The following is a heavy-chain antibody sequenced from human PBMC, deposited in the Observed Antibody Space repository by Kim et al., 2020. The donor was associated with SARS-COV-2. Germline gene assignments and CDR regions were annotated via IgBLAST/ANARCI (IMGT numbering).Heavy chain of an antibody. Sequence: GGSLRLSCAASGFMFVQDVMSWVRRAVWNGLKCGASISKVGTEMHHADSGKCRFTISRDKSKTSFYLQMNTLRAEDTAIYSCARGAFYPDYWGQGTLVTVSS. CDR1: GFMFVQDV. V-gene: IGHV3-7*01. CDR3: ARGAFYPDY. D-gene: IGHD3-16*01. J-gene: IGHJ4*02. CDR2: ISKVGTEM.